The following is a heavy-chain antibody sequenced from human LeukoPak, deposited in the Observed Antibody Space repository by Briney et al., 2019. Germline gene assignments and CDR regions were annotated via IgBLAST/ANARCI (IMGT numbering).Heavy chain of an antibody. Sequence: GESLRLSCAASGFTFSVFAMQGLRPPWGKGVVGFGRHRCKANSYATAYAASVKGRFTISRDDSKNTAYLQMNSLKTEDTAVYYCTRDWDLSTKQYKYYFDYWGQGTLVTVSS. CDR2: HRCKANSYAT. CDR1: GFTFSVFA. V-gene: IGHV3-73*01. J-gene: IGHJ4*02. D-gene: IGHD1-1*01. CDR3: TRDWDLSTKQYKYYFDY.